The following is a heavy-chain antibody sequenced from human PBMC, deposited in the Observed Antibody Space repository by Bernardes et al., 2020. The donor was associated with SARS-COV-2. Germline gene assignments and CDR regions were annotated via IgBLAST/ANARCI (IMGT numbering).Heavy chain of an antibody. CDR3: VVVIAPRAW. V-gene: IGHV3-21*01. CDR2: ISSGSSYI. D-gene: IGHD2-21*01. CDR1: GFIFSDYS. Sequence: GGSLRLSCVASGFIFSDYSMIWVRQAPGKGLEWVSSISSGSSYIYYADSVKGRFTISRDNAKNSLFLQMNSLRADDTAVYYCVVVIAPRAWWGQGTLVTVSS. J-gene: IGHJ4*02.